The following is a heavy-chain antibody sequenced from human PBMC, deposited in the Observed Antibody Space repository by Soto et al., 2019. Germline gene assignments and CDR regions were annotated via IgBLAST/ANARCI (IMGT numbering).Heavy chain of an antibody. CDR1: GFTFTSSA. V-gene: IGHV1-58*01. J-gene: IGHJ6*02. Sequence: SVKVSCKASGFTFTSSAVQWVRQARGQRLEWIGWIVVGSGNTNYAQKFQERVTITRDMSTSTAYMELSSLRSEDTAVYYCAADPARVPTPVLSNFYCYYGMDVWGQGTTVTVSS. D-gene: IGHD1-1*01. CDR2: IVVGSGNT. CDR3: AADPARVPTPVLSNFYCYYGMDV.